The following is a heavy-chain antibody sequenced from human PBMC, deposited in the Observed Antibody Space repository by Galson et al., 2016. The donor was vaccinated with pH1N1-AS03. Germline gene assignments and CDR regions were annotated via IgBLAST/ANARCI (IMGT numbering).Heavy chain of an antibody. Sequence: LTCAVSGASIRSSHWWTWVRQPPGKGLEWIGEISQSGISNYSPSLRSRVTISLDTSNNQFSLKVYSVTAADTAIYYCARNYFNTSTSPATFDYWGQGALVTVSS. V-gene: IGHV4-4*02. CDR2: ISQSGIS. CDR3: ARNYFNTSTSPATFDY. CDR1: GASIRSSHW. D-gene: IGHD2/OR15-2a*01. J-gene: IGHJ4*02.